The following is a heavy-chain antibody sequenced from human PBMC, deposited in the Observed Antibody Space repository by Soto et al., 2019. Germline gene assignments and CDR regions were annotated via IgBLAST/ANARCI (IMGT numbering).Heavy chain of an antibody. CDR2: IIPIFPTP. CDR1: GGTFGNSA. J-gene: IGHJ4*02. CDR3: ARSTMTFYYFDF. V-gene: IGHV1-69*13. D-gene: IGHD4-17*01. Sequence: GASVKVSCKASGGTFGNSAISWVRQAPGQGLEWMGGIIPIFPTPDYAQKFQGRVTITADESTTTAYMELTSLRSEDTAVYYCARSTMTFYYFDFWSQGTLVTVSS.